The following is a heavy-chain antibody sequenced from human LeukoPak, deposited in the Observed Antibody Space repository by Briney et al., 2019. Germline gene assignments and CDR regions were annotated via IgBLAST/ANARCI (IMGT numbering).Heavy chain of an antibody. Sequence: SETLSLTCTVSGGSISSYYWSWIRQPPGKGLEWIGYIYYSGSTNYNPSLKSRVTISVDTPKNQFSLKLSSVTAADTAVYYCARLLAGRYFDWLFDYWGQGTLVTVSS. D-gene: IGHD3-9*01. CDR1: GGSISSYY. V-gene: IGHV4-59*08. J-gene: IGHJ4*02. CDR2: IYYSGST. CDR3: ARLLAGRYFDWLFDY.